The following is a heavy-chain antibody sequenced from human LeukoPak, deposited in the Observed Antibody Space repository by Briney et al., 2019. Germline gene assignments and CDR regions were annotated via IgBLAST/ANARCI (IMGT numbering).Heavy chain of an antibody. CDR1: GGSISSSSYY. Sequence: SETLSLTCTVSGGSISSSSYYWGWLRQHPGKGLEWIGYIYYSGSTYYNPSLKSRVTISVDTSKNQFSLKLSSVTAADTAVYYCARGLTIFGVPSNWFDPWGQGTLVTVSS. D-gene: IGHD3-3*01. V-gene: IGHV4-31*03. CDR2: IYYSGST. CDR3: ARGLTIFGVPSNWFDP. J-gene: IGHJ5*02.